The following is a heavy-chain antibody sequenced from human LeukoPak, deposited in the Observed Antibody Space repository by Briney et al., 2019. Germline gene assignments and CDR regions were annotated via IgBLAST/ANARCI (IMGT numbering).Heavy chain of an antibody. J-gene: IGHJ4*02. Sequence: GASVKVSCKASGYTFTSYGISWVRQAPGQGLEWMGWISAYNGNTNYAQKLQGRVTMTTDTSTSTAYMELRSLRSDDTAVYYCARDGAVARFASSYYFDYWGQGTLVTVSS. V-gene: IGHV1-18*01. CDR2: ISAYNGNT. CDR3: ARDGAVARFASSYYFDY. D-gene: IGHD6-19*01. CDR1: GYTFTSYG.